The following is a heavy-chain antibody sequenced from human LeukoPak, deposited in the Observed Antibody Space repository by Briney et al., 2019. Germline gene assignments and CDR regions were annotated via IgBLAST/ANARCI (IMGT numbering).Heavy chain of an antibody. CDR3: ARGTLYSGWSYYFDY. CDR2: VYYSGTT. J-gene: IGHJ4*02. V-gene: IGHV4-39*07. D-gene: IGHD6-19*01. CDR1: GGSISLSYYY. Sequence: SETLSLACSVSGGSISLSYYYWGWIRQPPGKALEWIGSVYYSGTTSYNPSLKSRVTISVDMSKNHFSLRLSSVTAADTAMYYCARGTLYSGWSYYFDYWGQGSQVTVSS.